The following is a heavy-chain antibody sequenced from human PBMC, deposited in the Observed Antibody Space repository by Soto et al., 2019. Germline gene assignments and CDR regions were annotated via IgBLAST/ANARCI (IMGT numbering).Heavy chain of an antibody. J-gene: IGHJ3*02. CDR1: GFTFSSYG. V-gene: IGHV3-33*01. CDR2: IWYDGSNK. CDR3: ARERCSSTSCYWDYDAFDI. Sequence: GGSLRLSCAASGFTFSSYGMHWVRQAPGKGLEWVAVIWYDGSNKYYADSVKGRFTISRDNSKNTLYLQMNSLRAEDTAVYYCARERCSSTSCYWDYDAFDIWGQGTMVT. D-gene: IGHD2-2*01.